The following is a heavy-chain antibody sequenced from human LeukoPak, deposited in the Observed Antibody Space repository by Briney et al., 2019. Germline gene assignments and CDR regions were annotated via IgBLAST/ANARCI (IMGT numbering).Heavy chain of an antibody. CDR2: IYYSGST. V-gene: IGHV4-59*01. J-gene: IGHJ6*03. D-gene: IGHD3-22*01. CDR1: GGSISSYY. Sequence: SETLSLTCTVSGGSISSYYWSWIRQPPGKGLEWIGYIYYSGSTNYNPSLKSRVTISVDTSKTQFSLKLSSVTAADTAVYYCARASLTYYYDSSGYSNDSYYYYYMDVWGKGTTVTVSS. CDR3: ARASLTYYYDSSGYSNDSYYYYYMDV.